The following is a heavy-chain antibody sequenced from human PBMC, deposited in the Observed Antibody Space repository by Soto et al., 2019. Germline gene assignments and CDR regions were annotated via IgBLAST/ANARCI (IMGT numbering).Heavy chain of an antibody. D-gene: IGHD3-22*01. J-gene: IGHJ4*02. CDR1: GFTFSSYG. CDR2: IWYDGSNK. Sequence: QVQLVESGGGVVQPGRSLRLSCAASGFTFSSYGMHWVRQAPGKGLEWVAVIWYDGSNKYYADSVKGRFTISRDNSKNTLYLQMNSLRAEDTAVYYCARVGDYYDSSGYEFDYWGQGTLVTVSS. V-gene: IGHV3-33*01. CDR3: ARVGDYYDSSGYEFDY.